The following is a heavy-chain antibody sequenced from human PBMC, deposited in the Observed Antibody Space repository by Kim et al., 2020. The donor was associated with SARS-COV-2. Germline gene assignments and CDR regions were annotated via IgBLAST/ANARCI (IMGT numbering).Heavy chain of an antibody. Sequence: GGSLRLSCAASGFTFSSYGMHWVRQAPGKGLEWVAVIWYDGSNKYYADSVKGRFTISRDNSKNTLYLQMNSLRAEDTAVYYCAKDGGLVGASRHDAFDIWGPGTMFTVSP. D-gene: IGHD1-26*01. V-gene: IGHV3-33*06. CDR2: IWYDGSNK. J-gene: IGHJ3*02. CDR3: AKDGGLVGASRHDAFDI. CDR1: GFTFSSYG.